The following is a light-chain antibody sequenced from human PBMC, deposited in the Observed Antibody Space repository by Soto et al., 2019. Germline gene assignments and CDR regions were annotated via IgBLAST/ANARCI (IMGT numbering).Light chain of an antibody. V-gene: IGLV1-40*01. Sequence: QSVLTQPPSVSGAPGQRVTISCTGSSSNIGAGYDVHWYQQLPGTAPKLLIYGNSNRPSGVPDRFSGSKSGTSASLAITGLQAEAEADYYCQSYDSSLSGVVFGGGTKLTGL. CDR3: QSYDSSLSGVV. J-gene: IGLJ2*01. CDR1: SSNIGAGYD. CDR2: GNS.